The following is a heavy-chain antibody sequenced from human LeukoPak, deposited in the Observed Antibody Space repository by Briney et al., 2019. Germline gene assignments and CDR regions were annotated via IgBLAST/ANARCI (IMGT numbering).Heavy chain of an antibody. CDR3: ATYSESYHAIDY. Sequence: PGGSLRLSCAASGFTFSSYWMHWVRHAPGKGLVWVSRINSEGTSTSYADSVKGRFTISRDNAENTLYLQMNSLRAEDTALYYCATYSESYHAIDYWGQGTLVTVSS. CDR2: INSEGTST. CDR1: GFTFSSYW. V-gene: IGHV3-74*01. J-gene: IGHJ4*02. D-gene: IGHD5-12*01.